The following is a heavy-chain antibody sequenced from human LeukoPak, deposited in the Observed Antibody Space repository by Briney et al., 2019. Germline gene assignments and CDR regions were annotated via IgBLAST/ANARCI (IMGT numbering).Heavy chain of an antibody. D-gene: IGHD3-10*02. CDR1: GFTFSAYE. J-gene: IGHJ6*04. CDR3: AELGITMIGGV. Sequence: PGGSLRLSCAASGFTFSAYEMNWVRQAPGKGLEWVSYISSSDSTIYYADSVKGRFTISRDNARTSLYLQMNSLRAEDTAVYYCAELGITMIGGVWGKGTTVTISS. CDR2: ISSSDSTI. V-gene: IGHV3-48*03.